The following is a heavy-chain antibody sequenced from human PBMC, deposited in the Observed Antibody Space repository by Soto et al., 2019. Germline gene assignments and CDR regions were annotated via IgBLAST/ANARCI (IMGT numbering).Heavy chain of an antibody. V-gene: IGHV5-51*04. CDR3: AASILYYGMDV. CDR1: GYTFTNYW. J-gene: IGHJ6*02. CDR2: IYPGDSDI. Sequence: GESLKISCKGFGYTFTNYWIGWVRQMPGKGPEWIGIIYPGDSDIKYNPSFQGQVTISADKPITTTYLQWSSLKASDTAIYYCAASILYYGMDVGGQGTTVTLSS.